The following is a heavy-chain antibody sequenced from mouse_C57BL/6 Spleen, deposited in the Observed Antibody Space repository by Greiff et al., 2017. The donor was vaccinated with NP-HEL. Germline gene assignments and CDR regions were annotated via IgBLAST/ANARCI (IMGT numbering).Heavy chain of an antibody. CDR3: ARRLGNGASMDY. V-gene: IGHV1-80*01. J-gene: IGHJ4*01. CDR1: GYAFSSYW. Sequence: VQVVESGAELVKPGASVKISCKASGYAFSSYWMNWVKQRPGKGLEWIGQIYPGDGDTNYNGKFKGKATLTADKSSSTAYMQLSSLTSKDSTVYFCARRLGNGASMDYWGQGTSVTVSS. CDR2: IYPGDGDT. D-gene: IGHD2-1*01.